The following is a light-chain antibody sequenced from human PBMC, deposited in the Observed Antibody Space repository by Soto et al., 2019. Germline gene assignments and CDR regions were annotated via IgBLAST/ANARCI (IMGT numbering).Light chain of an antibody. V-gene: IGLV2-14*01. CDR3: SSYTSGSTLYV. CDR1: SSDVGSYNY. CDR2: ASS. J-gene: IGLJ1*01. Sequence: QSALTQPASVSGSPGQSITTSCTGTSSDVGSYNYVSWYQHHPGKAPRLMIYASSNRPSGVSHRFSGSRSGNTASLTISGLQAEDEADYYCSSYTSGSTLYVFGTGTKATVL.